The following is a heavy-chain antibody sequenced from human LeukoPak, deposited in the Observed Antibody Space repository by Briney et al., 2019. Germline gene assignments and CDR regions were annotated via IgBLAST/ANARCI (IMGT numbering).Heavy chain of an antibody. CDR2: ISGSGNTI. Sequence: PGGSLRLSCAASGSTFSDYYMSWIRQTPGKGLEWVSYISGSGNTIFYADSVKGRFIISRDNTKNSLYLQLNSLRAEDTAVYYCARVVYCTGGICRIFAFDTWGQGTMVTVSS. CDR1: GSTFSDYY. J-gene: IGHJ3*02. D-gene: IGHD2-15*01. CDR3: ARVVYCTGGICRIFAFDT. V-gene: IGHV3-11*01.